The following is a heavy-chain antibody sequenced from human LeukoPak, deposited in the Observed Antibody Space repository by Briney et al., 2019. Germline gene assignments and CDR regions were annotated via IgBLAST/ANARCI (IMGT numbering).Heavy chain of an antibody. CDR3: ALKGDTANTFDY. J-gene: IGHJ4*02. V-gene: IGHV4-39*07. CDR2: IYYSGST. D-gene: IGHD5-18*01. CDR1: GGSIGSSNYW. Sequence: SETLSLTCTVSGGSIGSSNYWWGWIRQPPGKGLEWIGSIYYSGSTYYNPSLKSRVTISGDTSKNQFSLKLSSVTAADTALYYCALKGDTANTFDYWGQGTLVTVSS.